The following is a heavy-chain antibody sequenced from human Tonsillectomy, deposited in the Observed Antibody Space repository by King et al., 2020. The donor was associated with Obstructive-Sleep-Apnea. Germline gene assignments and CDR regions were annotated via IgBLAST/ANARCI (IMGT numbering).Heavy chain of an antibody. CDR2: IYYSGST. V-gene: IGHV4-39*07. Sequence: QLQESGPGLVRPSETLSLTCTVSGGSISSSSYYWGWIRQPPGKGLEWIGSIYYSGSTYYNPSLKDRVTISVDTSENQFSLKLSSVTAADTAVYYCASLYLYRYFDYWGQGTLVTVSS. CDR1: GGSISSSSYY. D-gene: IGHD2-8*01. CDR3: ASLYLYRYFDY. J-gene: IGHJ4*02.